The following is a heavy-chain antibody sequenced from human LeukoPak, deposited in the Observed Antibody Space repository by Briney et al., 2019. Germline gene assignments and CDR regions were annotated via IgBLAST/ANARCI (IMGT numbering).Heavy chain of an antibody. J-gene: IGHJ3*02. CDR1: GGTFSSYA. Sequence: GASVKVSCKASGGTFSSYAISWVRQAPGQGLEWMGGIIPIFGTANYAQKFQGRVTITADESTSTAYMELSSLRSEDTAVYYCARERYYYGSGSYSSAFDIWGQGTMVTVSS. CDR2: IIPIFGTA. V-gene: IGHV1-69*13. D-gene: IGHD3-10*01. CDR3: ARERYYYGSGSYSSAFDI.